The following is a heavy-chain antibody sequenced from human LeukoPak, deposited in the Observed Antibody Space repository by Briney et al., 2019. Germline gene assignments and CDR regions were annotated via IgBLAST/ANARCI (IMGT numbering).Heavy chain of an antibody. V-gene: IGHV3-33*06. CDR2: IWYDGSNK. CDR1: RFTFSSYG. J-gene: IGHJ6*03. CDR3: AKESGYSYGPYYYYYMDV. D-gene: IGHD5-18*01. Sequence: GGSLRLSCAASRFTFSSYGMHWVRQAPGKGLEWVAVIWYDGSNKYYAVSVKGRFTISRDNSKNTLYLQMNSLRAEDTAVYYCAKESGYSYGPYYYYYMDVWGKGTTVTVSS.